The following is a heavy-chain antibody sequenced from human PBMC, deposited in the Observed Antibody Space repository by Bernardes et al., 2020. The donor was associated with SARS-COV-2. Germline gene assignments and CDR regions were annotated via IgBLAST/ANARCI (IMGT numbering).Heavy chain of an antibody. J-gene: IGHJ6*02. CDR1: GASDFTFSTHA. D-gene: IGHD2-21*02. CDR2: ISYDGSKK. Sequence: GGSLRLSRAASGASDFTFSTHALHWVRQAPGKGLEWVTVISYDGSKKYYIDSVKGRFTISRDNSKKTLYLQLNSLRGDDTAIYYCARDRLAAVVTAPFYYSMDVWGQGTTVTVSS. CDR3: ARDRLAAVVTAPFYYSMDV. V-gene: IGHV3-30-3*01.